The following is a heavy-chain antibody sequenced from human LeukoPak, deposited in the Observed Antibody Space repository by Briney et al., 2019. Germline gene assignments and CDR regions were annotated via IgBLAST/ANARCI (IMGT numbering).Heavy chain of an antibody. D-gene: IGHD3-9*01. J-gene: IGHJ4*02. CDR3: ARGGLRYFDWLHDFDY. CDR2: IYYSGST. CDR1: GGSISSYY. Sequence: PSETLSLTCTVSGGSISSYYWSWIRQPPGKGLEWIGYIYYSGSTNYNPSLKSRVTISVDTSKNQFSLKLSSVTAADTAVYYCARGGLRYFDWLHDFDYWGQGTLVTVSS. V-gene: IGHV4-59*01.